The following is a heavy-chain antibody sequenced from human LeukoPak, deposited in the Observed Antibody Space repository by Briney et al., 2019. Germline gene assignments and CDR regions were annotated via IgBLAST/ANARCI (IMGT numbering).Heavy chain of an antibody. D-gene: IGHD3-22*01. V-gene: IGHV3-23*01. CDR1: GFTFSSYA. CDR2: ISPSGDRT. Sequence: GGSLRLSCAASGFTFSSYAMSWVRQAPGKGLEWVSFISPSGDRTSNADSVEGRFTISRDNTRNTLYLQMNSLRDEDTGVYYCAIMHGYYDGSGFWVQWGQGTLVTVYS. J-gene: IGHJ4*02. CDR3: AIMHGYYDGSGFWVQ.